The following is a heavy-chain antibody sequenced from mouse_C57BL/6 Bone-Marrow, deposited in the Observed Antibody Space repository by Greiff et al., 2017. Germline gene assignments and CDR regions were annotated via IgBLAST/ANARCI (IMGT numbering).Heavy chain of an antibody. Sequence: EVKLVESGGGLVKPGGSLKLSCAASGFTFSDYGMHWVRQATEKGLEWVAYISSGSSTIYYADTVKGRFTISRDNAKNTLFLQMTSLRSEDTAMYYCANNYAMDYWGQGTSVTVSS. J-gene: IGHJ4*01. CDR3: ANNYAMDY. V-gene: IGHV5-17*01. CDR1: GFTFSDYG. CDR2: ISSGSSTI.